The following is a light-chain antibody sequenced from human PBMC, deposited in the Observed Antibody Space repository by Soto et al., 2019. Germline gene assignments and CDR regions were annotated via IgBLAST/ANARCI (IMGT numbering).Light chain of an antibody. CDR2: DAS. J-gene: IGKJ5*01. CDR1: QDISNY. Sequence: DIQMTQSPSSLSASVGDRVTITCRASQDISNYLNWYQQRPGKAPKLLIYDASYLERGVPSRFSGTRSGTHFTFAITSPQPEDVATNYCQQSGSLPITFGQGTRLEI. CDR3: QQSGSLPIT. V-gene: IGKV1-33*01.